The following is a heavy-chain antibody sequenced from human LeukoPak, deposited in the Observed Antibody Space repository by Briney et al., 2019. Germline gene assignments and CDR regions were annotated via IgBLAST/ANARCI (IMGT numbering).Heavy chain of an antibody. CDR2: INPNSGGT. CDR3: ARLGCSGDSCYFDY. D-gene: IGHD2-15*01. J-gene: IGHJ4*02. CDR1: GYTLTGYS. Sequence: ASVKVSCKASGYTLTGYSMHWVRQAPGQGLEWMGRINPNSGGTNYAQNFQGRVTMTRDTSISTAYMELSRLRSDDTAVYYCARLGCSGDSCYFDYWGQGTLVTVSS. V-gene: IGHV1-2*06.